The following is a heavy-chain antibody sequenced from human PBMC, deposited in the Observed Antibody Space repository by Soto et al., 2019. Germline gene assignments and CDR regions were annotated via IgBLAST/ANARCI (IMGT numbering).Heavy chain of an antibody. D-gene: IGHD2-15*01. J-gene: IGHJ4*02. V-gene: IGHV3-23*01. CDR3: AKDSVVVVVAAMAPSDY. CDR2: ISGSGGST. CDR1: GFTFSSYV. Sequence: EVQLLESGGGLVQPGGSLRLSCAASGFTFSSYVMSWVRQAPGKGLEWVSAISGSGGSTYYADSVKGRFTISRDNSKNTLYLQMNSLRAEDTAVYYCAKDSVVVVVAAMAPSDYWGQGTLVTVSS.